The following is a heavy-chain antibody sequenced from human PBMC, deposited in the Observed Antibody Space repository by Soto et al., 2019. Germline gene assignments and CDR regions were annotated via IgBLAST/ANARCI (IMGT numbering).Heavy chain of an antibody. J-gene: IGHJ2*01. V-gene: IGHV1-69*12. CDR2: IIPVFGTV. CDR3: ARGNHRWLQLWYFDL. D-gene: IGHD5-12*01. CDR1: GGTFSNYP. Sequence: QVQLVQSGAEVKKPGSSVKVSCKASGGTFSNYPISWVRQAPGQGLEWMGGIIPVFGTVNYAQKFQGRVTIPADESTSTAEMELSSLRSEDTAVYYCARGNHRWLQLWYFDLWGRGTLVTVSS.